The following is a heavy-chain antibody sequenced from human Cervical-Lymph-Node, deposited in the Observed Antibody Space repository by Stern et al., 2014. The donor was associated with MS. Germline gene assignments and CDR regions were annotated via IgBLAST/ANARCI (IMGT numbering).Heavy chain of an antibody. CDR3: ARDHIDSSGWYWWFDP. D-gene: IGHD6-19*01. V-gene: IGHV3-33*01. Sequence: VQLVESGGGVVQPGRSLRLSCAASGFTFSSYGMHWVRQAPCKGLEWVAFIWYDGSNKYYADSVKYRFTMSRDNSKNTPHPHMHSLRAEDTAVYYCARDHIDSSGWYWWFDPWGQGTLVTVSS. CDR1: GFTFSSYG. CDR2: IWYDGSNK. J-gene: IGHJ5*02.